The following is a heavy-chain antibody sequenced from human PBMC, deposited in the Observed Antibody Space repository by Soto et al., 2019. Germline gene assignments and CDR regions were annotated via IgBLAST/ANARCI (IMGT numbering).Heavy chain of an antibody. CDR1: GGSISSSSYY. V-gene: IGHV4-39*01. Sequence: SETLSLTCTVSGGSISSSSYYWGWIRQPPGKGLEWIGSIYYSGSTYYNPSLKSRVTISVDTSKNQFSLKLSSVTAADTAVYYCARLFNSYGGKSWGLLGAFDIWGQGTMVTVSS. D-gene: IGHD3-10*01. CDR3: ARLFNSYGGKSWGLLGAFDI. J-gene: IGHJ3*02. CDR2: IYYSGST.